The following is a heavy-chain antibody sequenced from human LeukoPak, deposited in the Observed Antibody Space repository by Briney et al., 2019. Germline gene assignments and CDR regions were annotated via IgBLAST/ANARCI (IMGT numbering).Heavy chain of an antibody. CDR3: ARDGSLEWPNYMDV. D-gene: IGHD3-3*01. J-gene: IGHJ6*03. CDR2: INPNSGAT. V-gene: IGHV1-2*02. CDR1: GYTFTSYG. Sequence: ASVKVSCKASGYTFTSYGISWVRQAPGQGLQWMGWINPNSGATNYAQKFQGRVIVTRDTSISTAYMEVSRLRSDDTAVYYCARDGSLEWPNYMDVWAKGTTVTISS.